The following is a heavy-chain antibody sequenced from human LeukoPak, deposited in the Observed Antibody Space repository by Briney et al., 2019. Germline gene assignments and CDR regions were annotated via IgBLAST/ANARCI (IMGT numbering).Heavy chain of an antibody. CDR3: ARDRDYGAGSDY. J-gene: IGHJ4*02. CDR1: GFTFSTYY. CDR2: ISSGGNTI. V-gene: IGHV3-11*01. Sequence: TGGSLRLSCAASGFTFSTYYMNWIRQAPGKGLEWVSYISSGGNTIYYADSVKGRFTISRDNAKNPLYLQMSSLRAEDTAVYYCARDRDYGAGSDYWGQGTLVTVSS. D-gene: IGHD4-17*01.